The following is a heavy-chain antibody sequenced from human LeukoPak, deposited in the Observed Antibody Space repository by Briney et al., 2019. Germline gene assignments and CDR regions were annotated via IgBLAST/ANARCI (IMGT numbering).Heavy chain of an antibody. CDR1: GGSFSGYY. Sequence: PSETLSLTCAVYGGSFSGYYWSWIRQPPGKGLEWIGEINHSGSTNYNPSLKSRVTISVDTSKNQFSLKLSSVTAADTAVYYFAGEKSSWYYFTLWGQGTLVTVSS. CDR3: AGEKSSWYYFTL. D-gene: IGHD6-13*01. CDR2: INHSGST. V-gene: IGHV4-34*01. J-gene: IGHJ4*02.